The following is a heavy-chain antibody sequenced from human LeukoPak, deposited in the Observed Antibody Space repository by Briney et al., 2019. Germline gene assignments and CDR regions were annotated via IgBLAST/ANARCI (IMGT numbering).Heavy chain of an antibody. Sequence: SQTLSLTCAVSGGSISSGGYSWSWIRQPPGKGLEWIGYIYHSGSTYYNPSLKSRVTISVDRSKNQFSLKLSSVTAADTAVYYCARRGDYGDYYFDYWGQGTLVTVSS. J-gene: IGHJ4*02. D-gene: IGHD4-17*01. V-gene: IGHV4-30-2*01. CDR2: IYHSGST. CDR3: ARRGDYGDYYFDY. CDR1: GGSISSGGYS.